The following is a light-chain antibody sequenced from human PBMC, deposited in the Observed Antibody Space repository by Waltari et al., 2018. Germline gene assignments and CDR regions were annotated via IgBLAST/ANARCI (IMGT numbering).Light chain of an antibody. J-gene: IGLJ3*02. Sequence: SALTQPASVSGSPGQSITIASSGTNADIGTYESVSCFQPHPGEAPKLILYAVSNRPSGVSSRFSGSKSDNTASLTISGLQPEDEADYYCSSFTATVTPHWVFGGGTKLTVL. CDR3: SSFTATVTPHWV. V-gene: IGLV2-14*01. CDR1: NADIGTYES. CDR2: AVS.